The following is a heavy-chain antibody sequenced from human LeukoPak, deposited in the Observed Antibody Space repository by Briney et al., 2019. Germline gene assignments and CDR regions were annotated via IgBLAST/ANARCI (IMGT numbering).Heavy chain of an antibody. CDR3: ARDSTASSIAASEEFCDY. CDR1: GFTFSSYS. Sequence: GGSLRLSCAASGFTFSSYSMNWVRQAPGKGLEWVSSISSSSSYIYYAGSVKGRFTISRDNAKNSPYLQMNSLRAEDTAVYYCARDSTASSIAASEEFCDYWGQGTLVTVSS. V-gene: IGHV3-21*01. CDR2: ISSSSSYI. J-gene: IGHJ4*02. D-gene: IGHD6-6*01.